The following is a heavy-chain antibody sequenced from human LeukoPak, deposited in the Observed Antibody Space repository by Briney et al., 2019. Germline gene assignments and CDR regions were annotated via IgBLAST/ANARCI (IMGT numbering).Heavy chain of an antibody. CDR1: GGSITSGSYY. CDR2: IFTSGST. D-gene: IGHD3-10*01. CDR3: ARGAVRGVIVNWFDP. V-gene: IGHV4-61*02. J-gene: IGHJ5*02. Sequence: SETLSLTCTVSGGSITSGSYYWSWIRQPAGKGLEWIGRIFTSGSTNYNPSLRGRATISVDTSKNQFSLKLSSVTAADTAVYYCARGAVRGVIVNWFDPWGQGTLVTVSS.